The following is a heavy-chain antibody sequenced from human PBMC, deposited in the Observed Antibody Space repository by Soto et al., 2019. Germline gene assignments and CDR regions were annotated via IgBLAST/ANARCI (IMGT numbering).Heavy chain of an antibody. CDR2: ISSGXNT. CDR3: ARVYSGSSSGS. J-gene: IGHJ4*03. D-gene: IGHD1-26*01. V-gene: IGHV4-4*09. Sequence: PXXTLSLTCTVSGGSINPYYWTWVRQPPGKGLEWIGXISSGXNTSSKHSLLGXVPISLGTXKSQISLRLNPVNDADKDVYYCARVYSGSSSGSWGQGTLVTVSS. CDR1: GGSINPYY.